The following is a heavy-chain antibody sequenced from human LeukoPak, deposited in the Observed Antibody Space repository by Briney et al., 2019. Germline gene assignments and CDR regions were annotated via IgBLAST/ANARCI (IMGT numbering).Heavy chain of an antibody. J-gene: IGHJ4*02. CDR3: ARGGDYYGSGSYLY. Sequence: SETLSLTCAVYGGSFSGYYWSWIRQPPGKGLEWIGEINHSGSTNYNPSLKSRVTISVDTSKNQFSLKLSSVTAADTAVYYCARGGDYYGSGSYLYWGQGTLVTVSS. V-gene: IGHV4-34*01. CDR1: GGSFSGYY. D-gene: IGHD3-10*01. CDR2: INHSGST.